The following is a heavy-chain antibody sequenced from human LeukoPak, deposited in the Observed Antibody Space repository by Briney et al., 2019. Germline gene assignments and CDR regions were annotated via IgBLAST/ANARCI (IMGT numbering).Heavy chain of an antibody. CDR1: GYTFSDYF. V-gene: IGHV1-2*02. J-gene: IGHJ4*02. Sequence: GASVQVTCKASGYTFSDYFIHWVRQAPGQGLAWMVWINSNSGDTEYAQKFQDRVTMTRGTSISTAYVELTSLMSDDTAVYYCARVPIGGGFFEYWGQGTLVTVSS. CDR3: ARVPIGGGFFEY. D-gene: IGHD3-3*01. CDR2: INSNSGDT.